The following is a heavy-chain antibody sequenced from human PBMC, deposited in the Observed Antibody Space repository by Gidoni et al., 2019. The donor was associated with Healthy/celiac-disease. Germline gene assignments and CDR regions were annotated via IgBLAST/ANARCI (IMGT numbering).Heavy chain of an antibody. J-gene: IGHJ4*02. CDR3: ARDKVATAETFDY. Sequence: RVTMTTDTSTSTAYMELRSLRSDDTAVYYCARDKVATAETFDYWGQGTLVTVSS. D-gene: IGHD5-12*01. V-gene: IGHV1-18*01.